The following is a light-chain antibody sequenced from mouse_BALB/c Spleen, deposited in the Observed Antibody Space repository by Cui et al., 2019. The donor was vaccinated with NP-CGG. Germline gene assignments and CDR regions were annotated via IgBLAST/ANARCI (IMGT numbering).Light chain of an antibody. V-gene: IGLV1*01. J-gene: IGLJ1*01. CDR1: TGAVTTSNY. CDR2: GTN. CDR3: ALWYSNHWV. Sequence: QAVVTQESALTTSPGETVTLTCRPSTGAVTTSNYPNGVQEKPDHLFTGLIGGTNNRAPGVPARFSGSLIGDKAALTIPGAQTEDEAIYFCALWYSNHWVFGGGTKLTVL.